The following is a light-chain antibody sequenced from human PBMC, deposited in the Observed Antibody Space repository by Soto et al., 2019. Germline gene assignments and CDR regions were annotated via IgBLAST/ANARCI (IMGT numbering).Light chain of an antibody. Sequence: QSVLTQPASVSGSPGQSITISCTETTSDFVTYKYASWYQQHPGKAPKLLIYEVSNRPSGVSNRFSGSKSGNTASLTISGLQAEDEADYYCSSYVSSSTHAFGTGTKLTVL. V-gene: IGLV2-14*01. CDR1: TSDFVTYKY. CDR3: SSYVSSSTHA. CDR2: EVS. J-gene: IGLJ1*01.